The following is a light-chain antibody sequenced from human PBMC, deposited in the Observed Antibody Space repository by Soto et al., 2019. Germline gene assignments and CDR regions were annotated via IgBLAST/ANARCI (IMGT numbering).Light chain of an antibody. Sequence: EIVLTQSPATLSLSPGERATLSCRARQSVSSYLAWYQQKPGQAPRLLIYDASNRATGIPARFSGSGSGTDFTLTISNLEPEDFAVYYCQQRSNWPPITFGQGTRLEIK. CDR1: QSVSSY. CDR3: QQRSNWPPIT. J-gene: IGKJ5*01. V-gene: IGKV3-11*01. CDR2: DAS.